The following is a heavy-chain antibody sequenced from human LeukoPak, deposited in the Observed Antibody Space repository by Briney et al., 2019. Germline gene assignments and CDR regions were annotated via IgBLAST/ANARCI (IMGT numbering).Heavy chain of an antibody. V-gene: IGHV3-23*01. D-gene: IGHD2-2*01. CDR2: ISYSGGST. CDR3: AKLGWLGYCSSTSCPLGY. Sequence: GESLRLTCEASGFIFNTYWMTWVRQAPGKGLEWVSGISYSGGSTYYTDSVQGRLTISRDNSKNTLYLETNSLRVEDTAVYYCAKLGWLGYCSSTSCPLGYWGQGTLVTVSS. CDR1: GFIFNTYW. J-gene: IGHJ4*02.